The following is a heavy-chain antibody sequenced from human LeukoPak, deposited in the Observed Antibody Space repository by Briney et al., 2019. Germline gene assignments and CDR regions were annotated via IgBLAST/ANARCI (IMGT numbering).Heavy chain of an antibody. D-gene: IGHD6-13*01. J-gene: IGHJ4*02. V-gene: IGHV1-18*01. Sequence: ASVKVSCKASGYTFTINGISWVRQAPGRGLEWMGWISANSGDTIYAEKFHGRVALTRDTSTGTAYMELNSLTYDDTAVYYCARDRWYAFDYWGQGTLVTVSS. CDR1: GYTFTING. CDR2: ISANSGDT. CDR3: ARDRWYAFDY.